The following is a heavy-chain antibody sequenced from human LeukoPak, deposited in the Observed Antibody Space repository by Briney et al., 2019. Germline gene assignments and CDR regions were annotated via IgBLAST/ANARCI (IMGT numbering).Heavy chain of an antibody. J-gene: IGHJ5*02. CDR3: SRDYYGP. CDR1: GFTVINNY. Sequence: GGSLRLSCAASGFTVINNYMRWVRQAPGKGLEWVSSIYSGGGKSYADSVKGRFTFSRDNSKNTLYLQMNSLRVEDTAVYYCSRDYYGPWGQGTLVTVSS. V-gene: IGHV3-66*02. D-gene: IGHD3-22*01. CDR2: IYSGGGK.